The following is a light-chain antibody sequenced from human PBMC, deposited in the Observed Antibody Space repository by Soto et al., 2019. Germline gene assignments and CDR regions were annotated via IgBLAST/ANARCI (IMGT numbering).Light chain of an antibody. CDR2: DAS. V-gene: IGKV3-11*01. CDR1: QSVGSS. Sequence: EIVLTQSPATLSLSPGERATLSCRASQSVGSSLAWYQQRPGQAPRLLIYDASNRAAGIPARFSGSGSGTDFTLTIASLEPEDFALYCCQQRTTWPLLWTFGGGTRVEIK. J-gene: IGKJ4*01. CDR3: QQRTTWPLLWT.